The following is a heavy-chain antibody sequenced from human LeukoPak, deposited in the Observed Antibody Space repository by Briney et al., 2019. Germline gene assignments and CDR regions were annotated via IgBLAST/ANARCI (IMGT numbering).Heavy chain of an antibody. D-gene: IGHD2-2*01. J-gene: IGHJ4*02. Sequence: ASVKVSCKASGGTFSSYAISCVRQAPGQGLEWMGGIIPIFGTANYAQKFQGRVTITADESTSTAYMEMSRLRSEDRAVYYCARAKDIVVVPAAMHFDYWGQGTLVTVSS. CDR2: IIPIFGTA. V-gene: IGHV1-69*13. CDR1: GGTFSSYA. CDR3: ARAKDIVVVPAAMHFDY.